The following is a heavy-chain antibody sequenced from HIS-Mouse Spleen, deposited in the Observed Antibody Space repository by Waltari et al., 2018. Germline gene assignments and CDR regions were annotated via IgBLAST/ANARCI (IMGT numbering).Heavy chain of an antibody. CDR1: GGHFSGYY. CDR3: ARGKGSSSWYYFDY. J-gene: IGHJ4*02. V-gene: IGHV4-34*01. D-gene: IGHD6-13*01. Sequence: QVQLQQWGAGLLKPSETLSLTFAVYGGHFSGYYWSWIRQPPGKGLEWIGEINHSGSTNYNPSLKSRVTISVDTSKNQFSLKLSSVTAADTAVYYCARGKGSSSWYYFDYWGQGTLVTVSS. CDR2: INHSGST.